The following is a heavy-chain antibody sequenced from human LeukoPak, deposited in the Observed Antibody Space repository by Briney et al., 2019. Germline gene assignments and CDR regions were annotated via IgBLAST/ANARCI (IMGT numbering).Heavy chain of an antibody. CDR2: IRYDGSNK. J-gene: IGHJ6*02. D-gene: IGHD3-10*01. V-gene: IGHV3-30*02. CDR1: GFTFSSYG. Sequence: GGSLRLSCAASGFTFSSYGMHWVRQAPGKGLEWVAFIRYDGSNKYYADSVKGRFTISRDNSKNTLYLQMNSLRAEDTAVYYCAKDYYGLGSYTYYCGMDVWGQGTTVTVSS. CDR3: AKDYYGLGSYTYYCGMDV.